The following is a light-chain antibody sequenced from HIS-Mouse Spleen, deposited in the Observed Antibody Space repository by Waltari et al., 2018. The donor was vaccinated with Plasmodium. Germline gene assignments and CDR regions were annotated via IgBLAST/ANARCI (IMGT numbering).Light chain of an antibody. CDR3: QQYNSYWT. V-gene: IGKV1-5*03. Sequence: DIQMTQSPSPLSASVGDRVTITCRASQSISSWLAWYQQKPGKAPKLLIYKASSLESGVPSRFSGSGSGTEFTLTISSLQPDDFATYYCQQYNSYWTFGQGTRLEIK. CDR1: QSISSW. CDR2: KAS. J-gene: IGKJ5*01.